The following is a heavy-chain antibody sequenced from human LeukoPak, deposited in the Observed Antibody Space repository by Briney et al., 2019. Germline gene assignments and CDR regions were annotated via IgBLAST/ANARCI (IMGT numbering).Heavy chain of an antibody. CDR1: GFTIGSYK. CDR3: AKEVTADRSGFHAFDI. CDR2: ISSSGSTI. V-gene: IGHV3-48*03. D-gene: IGHD3-22*01. J-gene: IGHJ3*02. Sequence: GGSLRLSCAASGFTIGSYKMDWVRQAPGKGLEWVSYISSSGSTIYYADSVKGRFTISRDNAKNSLYLQMNSLRVEDTAVYYCAKEVTADRSGFHAFDIWGQGTMVTVSS.